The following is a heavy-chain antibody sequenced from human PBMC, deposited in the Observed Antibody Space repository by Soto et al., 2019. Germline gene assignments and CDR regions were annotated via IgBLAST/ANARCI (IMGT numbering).Heavy chain of an antibody. D-gene: IGHD2-15*01. J-gene: IGHJ4*02. CDR2: INHSGST. V-gene: IGHV4-34*01. CDR1: GGSFSGYY. CDR3: ARGSHIVVVVAAHDY. Sequence: LSLTCAVYGGSFSGYYWSWIRQPPGKGLEWIGEINHSGSTNYNPSLKSRVTISVDTSKNQFSLKLSSVTAADTAVYYCARGSHIVVVVAAHDYWGQGTLVTVSS.